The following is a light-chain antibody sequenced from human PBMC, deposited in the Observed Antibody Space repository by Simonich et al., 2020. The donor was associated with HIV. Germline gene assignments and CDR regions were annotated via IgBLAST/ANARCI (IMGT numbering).Light chain of an antibody. J-gene: IGLJ2*01. CDR3: SSYSSSTTVI. CDR1: SSDVGGYKY. V-gene: IGLV2-14*03. CDR2: DVR. Sequence: QSALTQPASVSGSPGQSITISCTGTSSDVGGYKYVSWYQQHPGKAPKLMIYDVRNQPSGVSNRFSGSKSGNTASLTISGLQAEDEADYYCSSYSSSTTVIFGGGTKLTVL.